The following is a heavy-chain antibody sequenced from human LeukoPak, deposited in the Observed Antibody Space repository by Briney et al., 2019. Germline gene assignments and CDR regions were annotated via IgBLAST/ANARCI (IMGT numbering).Heavy chain of an antibody. CDR2: ISAYNGNT. CDR3: ARLTHYDFWSGYRPTAYYGMDV. CDR1: GCTFTSYG. J-gene: IGHJ6*02. V-gene: IGHV1-18*01. D-gene: IGHD3-3*01. Sequence: ASVKVSCKASGCTFTSYGISWVRQAPGQGLEWMGWISAYNGNTNYAQKLQGRVTMTTDTSTSTAYMELRSLRSDDTAVYYCARLTHYDFWSGYRPTAYYGMDVWGQGTTVTVSS.